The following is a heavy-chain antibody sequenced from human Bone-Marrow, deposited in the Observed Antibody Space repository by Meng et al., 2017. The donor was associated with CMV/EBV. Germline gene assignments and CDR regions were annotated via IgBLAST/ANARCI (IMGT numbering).Heavy chain of an antibody. CDR3: ARERGSDVFYYYYGMDV. Sequence: GGSPRLSCAASGFTFSSYGINWVRQSPGKGLEWVSSISGSSSFIYYADSVMGRFTISRDNAKNSLYLQMNSLRAEDTAVYYCARERGSDVFYYYYGMDVWGQGTTVTVSS. D-gene: IGHD3-10*01. V-gene: IGHV3-21*06. CDR1: GFTFSSYG. J-gene: IGHJ6*02. CDR2: ISGSSSFI.